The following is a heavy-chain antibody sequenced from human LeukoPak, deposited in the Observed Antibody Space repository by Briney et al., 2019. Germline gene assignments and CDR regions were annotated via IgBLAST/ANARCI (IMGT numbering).Heavy chain of an antibody. V-gene: IGHV5-51*01. CDR1: GYSFTSYC. CDR3: ARLNFWSGYYPYYYYMDV. CDR2: TYPGDSNT. D-gene: IGHD3-3*01. Sequence: GESLKISCKGSGYSFTSYCIGWVRQMPGKGLGWMGITYPGDSNTRYRPSFQGQATISANNPISTAYLQWSSLKASDTAMYYCARLNFWSGYYPYYYYMDVWGKGTTVTVSS. J-gene: IGHJ6*03.